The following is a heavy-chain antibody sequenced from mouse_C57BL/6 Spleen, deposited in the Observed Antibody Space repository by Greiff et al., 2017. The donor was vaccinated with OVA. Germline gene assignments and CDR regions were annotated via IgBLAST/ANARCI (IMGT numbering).Heavy chain of an antibody. CDR1: GYTFTSYW. CDR2: INPSNGGT. J-gene: IGHJ2*01. CDR3: AREGTTVVATDYFDY. D-gene: IGHD1-1*01. V-gene: IGHV1-53*01. Sequence: VKLQQPGTELVKPGASVKLSCKASGYTFTSYWMHWVKQRPGQGLEWIGNINPSNGGTNYNERFKSKATLTVDKSSSTAYMQLSSLTSEDSAVYYCAREGTTVVATDYFDYWGQGTTLTVSS.